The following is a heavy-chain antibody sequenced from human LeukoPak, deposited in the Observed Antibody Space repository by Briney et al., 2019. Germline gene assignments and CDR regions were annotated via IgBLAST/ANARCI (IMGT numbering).Heavy chain of an antibody. CDR1: GFTVSSNY. Sequence: PGGSLRLSCAASGFTVSSNYTSWVRQAPGKGLEWVSVIYSGGSTYYADSVKGRFTISRGNSKNTLYLQMNSLRAEDTAVYYCARVGGVLVLGYCSGGSCYDDYWGQGTLVTVSS. V-gene: IGHV3-66*01. D-gene: IGHD2-15*01. J-gene: IGHJ4*02. CDR2: IYSGGST. CDR3: ARVGGVLVLGYCSGGSCYDDY.